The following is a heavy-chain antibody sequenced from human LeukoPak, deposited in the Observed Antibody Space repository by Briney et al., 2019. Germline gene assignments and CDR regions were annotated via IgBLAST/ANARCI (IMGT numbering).Heavy chain of an antibody. Sequence: GASVKVSCKASGYTFTAYYMHWVRQAPGQGLEWMGWLNPHSGGTNFAQKFQGRVTMTRDTSITTGHMELSRLTSDDTAMYYCAREIPCSSSSCLDYWGQGTLVTVSS. CDR2: LNPHSGGT. CDR3: AREIPCSSSSCLDY. D-gene: IGHD2-2*01. V-gene: IGHV1-2*02. CDR1: GYTFTAYY. J-gene: IGHJ4*02.